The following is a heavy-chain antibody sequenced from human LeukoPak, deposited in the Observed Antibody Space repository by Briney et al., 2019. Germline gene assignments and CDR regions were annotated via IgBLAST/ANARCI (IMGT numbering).Heavy chain of an antibody. V-gene: IGHV3-23*01. CDR3: AKVWTAYSDDYFDY. D-gene: IGHD3/OR15-3a*01. Sequence: GGSLRLSCAASGFIFSDHYMSWIRQAPGKGLECVSSISGSGGSTNHADSVKGRFTISRDNSKNTLYLQMNSLRAEDTAVYYCAKVWTAYSDDYFDYWGQGTLVTVSS. CDR2: ISGSGGST. J-gene: IGHJ4*02. CDR1: GFIFSDHY.